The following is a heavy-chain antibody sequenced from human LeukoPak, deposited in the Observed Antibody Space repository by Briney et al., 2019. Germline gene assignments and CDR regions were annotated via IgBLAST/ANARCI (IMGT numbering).Heavy chain of an antibody. Sequence: GGSLRLSCAASGFTFSSYWMSWVRQAPGKGLEWVANIKQDGSEKYYVDSVKGRFTISRDSAKNSLYLQMNSLRAEDTAVYYCAELGITMIGGVWGKGTTVTISS. CDR2: IKQDGSEK. CDR1: GFTFSSYW. CDR3: AELGITMIGGV. D-gene: IGHD3-10*02. J-gene: IGHJ6*04. V-gene: IGHV3-7*01.